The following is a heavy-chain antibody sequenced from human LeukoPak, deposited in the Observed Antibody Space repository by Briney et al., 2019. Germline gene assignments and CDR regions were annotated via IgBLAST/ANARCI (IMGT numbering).Heavy chain of an antibody. D-gene: IGHD6-19*01. J-gene: IGHJ4*02. CDR3: AREYPLSYSSGWYDY. CDR2: MNPNSGNT. Sequence: WASVKVSCKASVYTFTSYDINWVRQATGQGREWMGWMNPNSGNTGYAQKFQGRVTMTRNTSISTAYMELSSLRSEDTAVYYCAREYPLSYSSGWYDYWGQGTLVTVSS. CDR1: VYTFTSYD. V-gene: IGHV1-8*01.